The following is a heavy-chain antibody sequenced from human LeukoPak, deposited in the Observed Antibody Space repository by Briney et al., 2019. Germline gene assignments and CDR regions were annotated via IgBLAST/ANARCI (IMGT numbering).Heavy chain of an antibody. CDR2: ISYDGSNK. J-gene: IGHJ6*02. V-gene: IGHV3-30-3*01. D-gene: IGHD3-22*01. Sequence: GGSLRLSCVVTGFTFSSYAVHWVRQAPGKGLEWAAVISYDGSNKYYAESVKGRFTISRDNSKNTVYLQMNSLRAEDTAVYYCARAQLGDSSMDVWGQGTTVTVSS. CDR3: ARAQLGDSSMDV. CDR1: GFTFSSYA.